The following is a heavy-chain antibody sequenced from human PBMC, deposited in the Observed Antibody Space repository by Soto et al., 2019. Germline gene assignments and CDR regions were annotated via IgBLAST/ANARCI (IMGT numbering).Heavy chain of an antibody. CDR1: GYTFTSHG. CDR3: ARLLTEGATYREDAFDL. J-gene: IGHJ3*01. D-gene: IGHD1-26*01. V-gene: IGHV1-18*01. Sequence: GPPVTVSCKSSGYTFTSHGFAWVRQAPGQGPEWMGWISTYNGKTDYARKFQGRLTLTADTRTITGYMELSSLTSDDTAVYYCARLLTEGATYREDAFDLWGQGTKVIVSS. CDR2: ISTYNGKT.